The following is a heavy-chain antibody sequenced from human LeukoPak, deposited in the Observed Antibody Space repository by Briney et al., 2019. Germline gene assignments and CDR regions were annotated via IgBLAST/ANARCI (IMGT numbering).Heavy chain of an antibody. CDR3: ARFLKTGYWAQYYYFDL. V-gene: IGHV3-21*01. Sequence: GGSLRLSCAASGFTFSDYTMNWVRQAPGKGLEWVSSISSSSSYIYYADSVKGRFTIPRDNAKNELYLQMNSLRAEDTAVYYCARFLKTGYWAQYYYFDLWGRGTLVTVSS. CDR1: GFTFSDYT. J-gene: IGHJ2*01. D-gene: IGHD3-9*01. CDR2: ISSSSSYI.